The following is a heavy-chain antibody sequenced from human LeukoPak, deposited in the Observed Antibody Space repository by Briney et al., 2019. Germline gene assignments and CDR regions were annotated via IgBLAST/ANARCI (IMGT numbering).Heavy chain of an antibody. CDR3: ARDATSGYYYYYMDV. J-gene: IGHJ6*03. CDR1: GYTFTSYG. CDR2: INPNSGDT. Sequence: ASVKVSCKASGYTFTSYGISWVRQAPGQGLEWMGWINPNSGDTDYAQKFQGRVTMTRDTSISTAYMELSRLRSDDTALYCCARDATSGYYYYYMDVWGKGTTVTVSS. D-gene: IGHD3-3*01. V-gene: IGHV1-2*02.